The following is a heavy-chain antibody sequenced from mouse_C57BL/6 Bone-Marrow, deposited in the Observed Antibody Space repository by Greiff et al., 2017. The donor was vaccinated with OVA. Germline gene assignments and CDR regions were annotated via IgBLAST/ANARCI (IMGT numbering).Heavy chain of an antibody. CDR1: GFTFSDAW. J-gene: IGHJ2*01. V-gene: IGHV6-6*01. CDR2: IRNKANNHAT. D-gene: IGHD2-2*01. CDR3: TRGDGYDGFDY. Sequence: EVKLEESGGGLVQPGGSMKLSCAASGFTFSDAWMDWVRQSPEKGLEWVAEIRNKANNHATYYAESVKGRFTISRDYSKSSVYLQMNSLRAEDTGIYYCTRGDGYDGFDYWGQGTTLTVSS.